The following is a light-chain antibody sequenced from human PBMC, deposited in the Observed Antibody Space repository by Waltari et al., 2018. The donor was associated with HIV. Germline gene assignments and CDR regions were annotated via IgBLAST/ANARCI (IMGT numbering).Light chain of an antibody. J-gene: IGLJ6*01. Sequence: QSVLTQPPSASGTPGQRVTISCSGSSSNIGSNSVYWYQQLPGTASKLLIYRNNQRPSGVPGRFSGSKSGNTASLTVSGLQAEDEADYYCSSYAGSGNLLLFGGGTKVTVL. CDR2: RNN. CDR3: SSYAGSGNLLL. V-gene: IGLV1-44*01. CDR1: SSNIGSNS.